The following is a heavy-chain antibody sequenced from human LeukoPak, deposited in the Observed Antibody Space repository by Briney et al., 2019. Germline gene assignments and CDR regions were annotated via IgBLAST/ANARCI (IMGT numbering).Heavy chain of an antibody. Sequence: GGSLRLSCAASGFTVSSNYMSWVRQAPGKGLEWVSVIYSGGSTYYADSVKGRFTISRDNAENSLYLQMNSLRADDTAVYYCARGCGSASCPYYFESWGQGTLVPVSS. J-gene: IGHJ4*02. V-gene: IGHV3-53*01. CDR1: GFTVSSNY. CDR2: IYSGGST. D-gene: IGHD2-2*01. CDR3: ARGCGSASCPYYFES.